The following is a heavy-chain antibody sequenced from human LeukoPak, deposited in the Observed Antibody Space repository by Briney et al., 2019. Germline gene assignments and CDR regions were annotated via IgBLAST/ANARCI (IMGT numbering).Heavy chain of an antibody. CDR3: ARTTMVRGTYYMDV. J-gene: IGHJ6*03. CDR2: IDASGST. V-gene: IGHV4-59*01. Sequence: PSETLSLTCTVSGGSIRGFFWSWIRQPPGKGLEWIVYIDASGSTRYNPSLKSRVTISMDTSKNQFSLKLSSVTAADTAVYYCARTTMVRGTYYMDVWGKGTTVTVSS. CDR1: GGSIRGFF. D-gene: IGHD3-10*01.